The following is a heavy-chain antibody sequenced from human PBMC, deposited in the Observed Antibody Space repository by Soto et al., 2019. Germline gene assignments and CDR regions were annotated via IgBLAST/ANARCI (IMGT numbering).Heavy chain of an antibody. V-gene: IGHV3-30-3*01. CDR3: AREGKNDFWSGYRNYYYYGMDV. Sequence: AGGSLRLSCAASGFTFSSYAMHWVRQAPGKGLEWVAVISYDGSNKYYADSVKGRFTISRDNSKNTLYLQMNSLRAEDTAVYYCAREGKNDFWSGYRNYYYYGMDVWGQGTTVTVSS. CDR1: GFTFSSYA. J-gene: IGHJ6*02. D-gene: IGHD3-3*01. CDR2: ISYDGSNK.